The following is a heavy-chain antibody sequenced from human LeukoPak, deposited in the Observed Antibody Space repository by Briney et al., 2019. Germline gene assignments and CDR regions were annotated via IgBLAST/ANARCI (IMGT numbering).Heavy chain of an antibody. CDR2: IGGDGITT. CDR3: TRGDYFDY. Sequence: PGGSLRLPCAASGFTFSNYWMHWVRQAPGKGLVWVSRIGGDGITTYYADSVKGRFTVSRDDAKSSLFLQMNSLRAEDTAVYYCTRGDYFDYWGQGTLVTVSS. V-gene: IGHV3-74*01. CDR1: GFTFSNYW. J-gene: IGHJ4*02.